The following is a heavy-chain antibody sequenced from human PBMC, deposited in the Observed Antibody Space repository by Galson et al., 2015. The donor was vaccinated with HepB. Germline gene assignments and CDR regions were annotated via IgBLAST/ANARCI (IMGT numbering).Heavy chain of an antibody. CDR1: GFIFSSYR. CDR2: VNRDESRT. J-gene: IGHJ3*02. D-gene: IGHD3-16*01. Sequence: SLRLSCAASGFIFSSYRMHWVRQPPGKGLVWVSNVNRDESRTNYVDSVKGRFTISRDNAKNMVYLQLNSLRVEDTAVYYCAGYGGDAFDIWGQGTMVTVSS. V-gene: IGHV3-74*01. CDR3: AGYGGDAFDI.